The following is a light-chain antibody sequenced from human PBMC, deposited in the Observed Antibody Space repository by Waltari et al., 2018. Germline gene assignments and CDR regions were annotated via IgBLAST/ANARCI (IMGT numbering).Light chain of an antibody. CDR2: DAS. CDR1: QGISSR. V-gene: IGKV1-12*01. J-gene: IGKJ1*01. CDR3: QQVDRFPRT. Sequence: DIQMTQSPSSVSASVGDRVTLTCRASQGISSRLAWYQQKPGKAPKLLIYDASSLHSGVASRFGGSGSGTEFTLTISSLQPEDFATYYCQQVDRFPRTFGQGTKVEVK.